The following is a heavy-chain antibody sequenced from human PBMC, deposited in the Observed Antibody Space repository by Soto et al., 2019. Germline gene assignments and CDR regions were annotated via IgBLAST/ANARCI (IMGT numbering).Heavy chain of an antibody. CDR1: GGSFSGYY. J-gene: IGHJ3*02. D-gene: IGHD1-1*01. Sequence: QVQLQQWGAGLLKPSETLSLTCAVYGGSFSGYYWSWIRQPPGKGLEWIGEINHSGSTNYNPSLKSRVTIAVDTSKTQFSLKLSSVTAADTAVYYCARGILSILEGHDAFDIWGQGTMVTVSS. CDR3: ARGILSILEGHDAFDI. V-gene: IGHV4-34*01. CDR2: INHSGST.